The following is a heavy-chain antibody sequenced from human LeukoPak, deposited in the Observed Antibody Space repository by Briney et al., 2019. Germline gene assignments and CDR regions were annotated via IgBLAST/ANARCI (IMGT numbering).Heavy chain of an antibody. Sequence: GESLKISCKGSGYSFTSYWIGWVRHMPGKGLEWMGIIYPGDSDTRYSPSFQGQVTISADKSISTAYLQWSSLKASDTAMYYCARHPGHGSGPWAFDIWGQGTMVTVSS. J-gene: IGHJ3*02. CDR2: IYPGDSDT. D-gene: IGHD6-19*01. V-gene: IGHV5-51*01. CDR3: ARHPGHGSGPWAFDI. CDR1: GYSFTSYW.